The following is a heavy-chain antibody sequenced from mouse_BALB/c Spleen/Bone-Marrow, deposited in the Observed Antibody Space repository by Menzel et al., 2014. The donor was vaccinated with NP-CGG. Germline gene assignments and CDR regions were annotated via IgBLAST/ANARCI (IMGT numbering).Heavy chain of an antibody. CDR3: ARPDYYGSLNY. V-gene: IGHV4-1*02. Sequence: EVQRVESGGGLVQPGGSLKLSCAASGFDFSRYWMSWVRQAPGKGLEWIGEINPDSRTINYSPSLKDKFIISRDNAKNTLYLRLNKVRSEDTALYYCARPDYYGSLNYWGQGTTLTASS. D-gene: IGHD1-2*01. CDR2: INPDSRTI. J-gene: IGHJ2*01. CDR1: GFDFSRYW.